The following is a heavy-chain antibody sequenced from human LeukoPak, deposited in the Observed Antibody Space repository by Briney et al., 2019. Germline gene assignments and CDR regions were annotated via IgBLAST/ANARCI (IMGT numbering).Heavy chain of an antibody. Sequence: PGGSLRLSCAASGFTVSSNYMGWVHQAPGKGLEWVSVIYSGGSTYYADSVKGRFTISRDDSKNTLYLQMNSLRAEDTAVYYCARESIAAHSYYYMDVWGKGTTVTVSS. D-gene: IGHD6-6*01. J-gene: IGHJ6*03. V-gene: IGHV3-53*01. CDR1: GFTVSSNY. CDR3: ARESIAAHSYYYMDV. CDR2: IYSGGST.